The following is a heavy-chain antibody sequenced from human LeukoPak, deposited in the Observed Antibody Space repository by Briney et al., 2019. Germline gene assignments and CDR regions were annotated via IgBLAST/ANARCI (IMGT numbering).Heavy chain of an antibody. J-gene: IGHJ4*02. CDR1: GYTFTSYG. D-gene: IGHD3-3*01. CDR2: ISAYNGNT. Sequence: ASVKVSCKASGYTFTSYGISWVRQAPGQGLEWMGWISAYNGNTNYAQKLQGRVTMTTDTSTSTAYMELRSLRSDDTAVYYCARDQPPYYDFWSGYSNPVGYFVYWGQGTLVTVSS. V-gene: IGHV1-18*01. CDR3: ARDQPPYYDFWSGYSNPVGYFVY.